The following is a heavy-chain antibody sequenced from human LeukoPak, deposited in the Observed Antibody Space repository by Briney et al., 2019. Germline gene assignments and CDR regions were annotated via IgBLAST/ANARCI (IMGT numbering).Heavy chain of an antibody. D-gene: IGHD6-19*01. CDR3: ANVLIAVAGTNAFDI. Sequence: ASVKVPCKASGYTFTSYAMHWVRQAPGQRLEWMGWINAGNGNTKYSQKFQGRVTITRDTSASTAYMELSSLRSEDTAVYYCANVLIAVAGTNAFDIWGQGTMVTVSS. J-gene: IGHJ3*02. CDR2: INAGNGNT. CDR1: GYTFTSYA. V-gene: IGHV1-3*01.